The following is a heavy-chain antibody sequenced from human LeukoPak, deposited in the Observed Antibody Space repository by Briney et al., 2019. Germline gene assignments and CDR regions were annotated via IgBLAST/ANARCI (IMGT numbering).Heavy chain of an antibody. Sequence: ASVKVSCKASGGTFTSYAISWVRQAPGQGLEWMGIINPSGGSTGYAQKFQGRVTMTRDTSTSTVYMELSSLRSEDTAVYYCARDMPAKGRDGEELGVEFDYWGQGTLVTVSS. CDR2: INPSGGST. J-gene: IGHJ4*02. CDR1: GGTFTSYA. D-gene: IGHD3-3*01. V-gene: IGHV1-46*01. CDR3: ARDMPAKGRDGEELGVEFDY.